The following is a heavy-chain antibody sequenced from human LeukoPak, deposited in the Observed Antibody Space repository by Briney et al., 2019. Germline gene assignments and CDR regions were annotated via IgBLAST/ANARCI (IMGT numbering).Heavy chain of an antibody. CDR2: IYSGGST. CDR3: ARDGVGSGWYDY. D-gene: IGHD6-19*01. Sequence: GGSLRLSCAASGFTVRSNYMSWVRQAPGKGLVWVSVIYSGGSTYYADSVKGRFTISRDNSKNTLYLQMNSLRAEDTAVYYCARDGVGSGWYDYWGQGTLVTVSS. J-gene: IGHJ4*02. CDR1: GFTVRSNY. V-gene: IGHV3-53*01.